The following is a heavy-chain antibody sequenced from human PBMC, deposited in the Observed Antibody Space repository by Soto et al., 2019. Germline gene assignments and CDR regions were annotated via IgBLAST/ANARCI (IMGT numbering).Heavy chain of an antibody. D-gene: IGHD4-17*01. CDR1: GFTFGNAW. V-gene: IGHV3-15*07. CDR2: IKSKTDGGTT. Sequence: PGGSLRLSCAASGFTFGNAWMNWVRQAPGKGLEWVGRIKSKTDGGTTDYAAPVKGRFTISRDDSKNTLYLQMNSLKTDDTAVYYCTTNGDYVYYYYGMDVWGQGTTVTVSS. J-gene: IGHJ6*02. CDR3: TTNGDYVYYYYGMDV.